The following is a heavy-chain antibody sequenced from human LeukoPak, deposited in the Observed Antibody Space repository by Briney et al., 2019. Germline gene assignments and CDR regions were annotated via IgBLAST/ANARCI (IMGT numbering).Heavy chain of an antibody. Sequence: GGSLRLSCAASGFTFSSYSMNWVRQAPGKGLEWVSSISSSSSYIYYADSVKGRFTISRDNAKNSLYLQMNRLRAEDTAVYYCARGVGSSNFDYWGQGTLVTVSS. V-gene: IGHV3-21*01. D-gene: IGHD1-26*01. CDR1: GFTFSSYS. CDR2: ISSSSSYI. CDR3: ARGVGSSNFDY. J-gene: IGHJ4*02.